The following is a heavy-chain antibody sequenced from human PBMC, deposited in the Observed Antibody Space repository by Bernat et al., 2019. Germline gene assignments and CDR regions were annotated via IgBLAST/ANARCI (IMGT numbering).Heavy chain of an antibody. D-gene: IGHD4-17*01. CDR2: IKQDGSEK. Sequence: EVQLEESGGGLVQPGGSLRLSCATSGFTFSSHWMGWVRQAPGKGLEWVANIKQDGSEKYYVDSVKGRFAISRDNARNSLYLQMNSLRAEDTAVYYRARVAYGDYGYFQHWGQGTLVTVSS. J-gene: IGHJ1*01. CDR3: ARVAYGDYGYFQH. CDR1: GFTFSSHW. V-gene: IGHV3-7*03.